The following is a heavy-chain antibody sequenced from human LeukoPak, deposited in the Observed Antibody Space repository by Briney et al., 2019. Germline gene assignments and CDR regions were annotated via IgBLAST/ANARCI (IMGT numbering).Heavy chain of an antibody. V-gene: IGHV1-2*02. J-gene: IGHJ3*02. CDR1: GYTFTGYY. CDR2: IYPYSGDT. CDR3: ARNRNSGSSLDI. D-gene: IGHD6-6*01. Sequence: ASVTVSCKASGYTFTGYYIHWVRQAPGQGLEWMGWIYPYSGDTNYAQNFQGRVTMTRDTSISTAYMELSSLKSDDTAVYYCARNRNSGSSLDIWGQGTMLTVSS.